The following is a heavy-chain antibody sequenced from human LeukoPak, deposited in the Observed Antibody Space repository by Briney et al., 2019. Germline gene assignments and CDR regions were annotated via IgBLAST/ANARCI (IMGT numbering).Heavy chain of an antibody. D-gene: IGHD3-9*01. J-gene: IGHJ3*02. CDR3: ARLRQTITISWPLGGAVDI. CDR2: INHSGST. Sequence: SETLSLTCAVYGGSFSGYYWSWIRQPPGKGLEWIGEINHSGSTNYNPSLKSRVTISVDTSKNQFSLKLSSVTAADTAVYYCARLRQTITISWPLGGAVDIWGQGTMVTVSS. CDR1: GGSFSGYY. V-gene: IGHV4-34*01.